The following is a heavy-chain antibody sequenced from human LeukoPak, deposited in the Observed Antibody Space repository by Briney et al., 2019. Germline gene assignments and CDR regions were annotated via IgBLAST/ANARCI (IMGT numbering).Heavy chain of an antibody. Sequence: SETLSLTCTVSGGSISSGDYYWSWIRRPPGKGLEWIGYIYYSGSTYYNPSLKSRVTISVDTSKNQFSLKLSSVTAADTAVYYCAREHYDSSGYYLGGIDYWGQGTLVTVSS. CDR2: IYYSGST. CDR3: AREHYDSSGYYLGGIDY. CDR1: GGSISSGDYY. D-gene: IGHD3-22*01. V-gene: IGHV4-30-4*01. J-gene: IGHJ4*02.